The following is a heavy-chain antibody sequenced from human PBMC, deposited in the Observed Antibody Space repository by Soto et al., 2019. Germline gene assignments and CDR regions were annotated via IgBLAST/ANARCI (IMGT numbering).Heavy chain of an antibody. D-gene: IGHD5-12*01. CDR3: ARDSATLGMDV. J-gene: IGHJ6*02. CDR1: SGSISSYY. V-gene: IGHV4-59*01. Sequence: VQLQESGPGLVRPSETLSLTCTVSSGSISSYYWTWIRQPPGKGLEWIGYIYYSGSTNYNPSLKSRVTISADTSKNQFSLKLSSVTAADTAVYYCARDSATLGMDVWGQGTTVTVSS. CDR2: IYYSGST.